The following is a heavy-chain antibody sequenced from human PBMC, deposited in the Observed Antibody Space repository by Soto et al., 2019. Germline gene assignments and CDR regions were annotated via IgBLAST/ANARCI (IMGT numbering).Heavy chain of an antibody. D-gene: IGHD1-26*01. V-gene: IGHV3-30*18. Sequence: QVQLVESGGGVVQPGRSLRLSCAASGFTFSSYGMHWVRQAPGKGLEWVAVISYDGSNKYYADSVKGRFTISRDNSKNALHLQMNTTRAEDTAVYYCAKVQAKLLPYYGMDVWGQGTTVTVSS. CDR2: ISYDGSNK. J-gene: IGHJ6*02. CDR3: AKVQAKLLPYYGMDV. CDR1: GFTFSSYG.